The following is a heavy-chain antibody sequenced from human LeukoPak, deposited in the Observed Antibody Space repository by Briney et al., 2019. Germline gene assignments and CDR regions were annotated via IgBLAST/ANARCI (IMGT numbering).Heavy chain of an antibody. CDR1: GFIFDDYA. V-gene: IGHV3-9*01. J-gene: IGHJ4*02. Sequence: GRSLRLSCAASGFIFDDYAMHWVRQAPGKGLEWVSGISWNSGSIGYADSVKGRFTISRDNAKNSLYLQMNSLRAEDTALYYCAKDISRYSSGWYYFDYWGQGTLVTVSS. CDR3: AKDISRYSSGWYYFDY. CDR2: ISWNSGSI. D-gene: IGHD6-19*01.